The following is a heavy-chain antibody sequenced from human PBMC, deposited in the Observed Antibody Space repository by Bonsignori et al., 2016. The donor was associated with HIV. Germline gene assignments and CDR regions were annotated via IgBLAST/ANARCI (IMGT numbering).Heavy chain of an antibody. Sequence: ASVKVSCKASGYTFTTYGISWVRQAPGQGLEWMGWISAYNGNTNYAQKLQGRVTMTTDTSTSTAYMELRSLRSDDTAVYYCARENYDSSGYAPLGYWGQGTLVTVSS. CDR3: ARENYDSSGYAPLGY. CDR2: ISAYNGNT. J-gene: IGHJ4*02. CDR1: GYTFTTYG. D-gene: IGHD3-22*01. V-gene: IGHV1-18*01.